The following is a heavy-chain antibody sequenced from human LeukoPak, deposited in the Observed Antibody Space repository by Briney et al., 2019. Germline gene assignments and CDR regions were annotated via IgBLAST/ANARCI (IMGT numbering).Heavy chain of an antibody. J-gene: IGHJ4*02. D-gene: IGHD6-6*01. CDR3: ARGSIAARPFDY. CDR2: INHSGST. V-gene: IGHV4-34*01. Sequence: PSETLSLTCAVYGGSFSGYYWSWIRQPPGKGLEWIGEINHSGSTNYNPSLKSRVTISVDTSKNQFSLKLSSATAADTAVYYCARGSIAARPFDYWGQGTLVTVSS. CDR1: GGSFSGYY.